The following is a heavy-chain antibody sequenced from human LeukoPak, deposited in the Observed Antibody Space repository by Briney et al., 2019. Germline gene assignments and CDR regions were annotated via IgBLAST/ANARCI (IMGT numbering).Heavy chain of an antibody. CDR2: IYYSGYA. CDR1: GGSISSNNYY. D-gene: IGHD2-15*01. CDR3: AGGGVVVYNWFDP. V-gene: IGHV4-39*07. J-gene: IGHJ5*02. Sequence: SETLSLTCTVSGGSISSNNYYWGWIRQPPGKGLEWIGSIYYSGYAYYNPSLKSRVTISVDTSKNQFSLKLSSVTAADTAMYYCAGGGVVVYNWFDPWGQGTLVTVSS.